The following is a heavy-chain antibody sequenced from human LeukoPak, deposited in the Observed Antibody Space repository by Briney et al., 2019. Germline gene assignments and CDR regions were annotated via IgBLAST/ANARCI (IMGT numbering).Heavy chain of an antibody. Sequence: PGGSLRLSCSASGFTFSNYYMSWIRQAPGKGLEWLSYISSRSDSIYYADSVKGRFTISRDNARNSLYLQMNRLRAEDTAVYYCARGRITIFGVVRSKGTDAFDIWGQGTMVTVSS. CDR1: GFTFSNYY. J-gene: IGHJ3*02. CDR2: ISSRSDSI. CDR3: ARGRITIFGVVRSKGTDAFDI. D-gene: IGHD3-3*01. V-gene: IGHV3-11*01.